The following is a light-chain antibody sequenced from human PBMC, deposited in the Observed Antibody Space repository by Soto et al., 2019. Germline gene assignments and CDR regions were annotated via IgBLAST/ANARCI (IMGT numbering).Light chain of an antibody. CDR3: SSYTNKDTLL. CDR1: SSDVGGYDH. CDR2: DVT. V-gene: IGLV2-14*03. Sequence: QSALTQPASVSGSPGQSITISCTGTSSDVGGYDHVSWYQPHPGPAPKLIIYDVTVRPSGISRRFSGSKSDNTASLAVSGLQPEDEADYYCSSYTNKDTLLFGGGTKVTVL. J-gene: IGLJ3*02.